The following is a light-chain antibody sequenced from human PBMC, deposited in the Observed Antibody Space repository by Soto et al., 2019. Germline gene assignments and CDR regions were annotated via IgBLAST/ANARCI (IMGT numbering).Light chain of an antibody. CDR1: QSLTSY. Sequence: EIVMMQSPATLSVSPGETATLSCRASQSLTSYLAWYQQKPGQAPRLLIYGASSRATAIPARFSGSGSGTDFTLTISGLEPDDFAVYYCQQRSSWPLTFGQGTRLEIK. CDR3: QQRSSWPLT. J-gene: IGKJ5*01. CDR2: GAS. V-gene: IGKV3-11*01.